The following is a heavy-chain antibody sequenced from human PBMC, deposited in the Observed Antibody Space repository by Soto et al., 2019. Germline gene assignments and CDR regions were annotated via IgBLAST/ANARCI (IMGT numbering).Heavy chain of an antibody. CDR3: ARLGTAMVTGYYYGMDV. CDR2: IIPIFGTA. Sequence: GASVKVSCKASGGTFSSYAISWVRQAPGQGLEWMGGIIPIFGTANYAQKFQGRVTITADESTSTAYMELSSLRSEDTAVYYCARLGTAMVTGYYYGMDVWGQGTTVTVSS. V-gene: IGHV1-69*13. CDR1: GGTFSSYA. J-gene: IGHJ6*02. D-gene: IGHD5-18*01.